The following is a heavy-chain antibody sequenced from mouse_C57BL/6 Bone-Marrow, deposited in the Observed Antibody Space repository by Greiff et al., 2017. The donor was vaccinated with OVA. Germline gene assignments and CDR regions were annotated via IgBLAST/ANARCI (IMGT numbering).Heavy chain of an antibody. CDR2: IRLKSDNYAT. V-gene: IGHV6-3*01. CDR3: TGPDGYYRYFDV. J-gene: IGHJ1*03. Sequence: VKVEESGGGLVQPGGSMKLSCVASGFTFSNYWMNWVRQSPEKGLEWVAQIRLKSDNYATHYAESVKGRFTISRDDSKSSVYLQMNNLRAEDTGIYYCTGPDGYYRYFDVWGTGTTVTVSS. D-gene: IGHD2-3*01. CDR1: GFTFSNYW.